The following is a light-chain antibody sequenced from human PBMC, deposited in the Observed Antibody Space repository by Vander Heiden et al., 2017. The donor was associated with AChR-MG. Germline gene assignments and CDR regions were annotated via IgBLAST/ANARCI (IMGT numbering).Light chain of an antibody. CDR3: SSYTTSKILVV. V-gene: IGLV2-14*01. Sequence: QSALTQPASVSGSPGPSITIPCTGTLTDIVGYNHVSWYQQHPGKAPKFMIYDVSNRPSGVSNRFSGSKSGNTASLTISGLQAEDEADYYCSSYTTSKILVVFGGGTKLTVL. CDR1: LTDIVGYNH. CDR2: DVS. J-gene: IGLJ2*01.